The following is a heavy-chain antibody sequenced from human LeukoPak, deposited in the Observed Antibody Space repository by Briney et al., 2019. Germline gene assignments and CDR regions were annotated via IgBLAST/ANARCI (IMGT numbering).Heavy chain of an antibody. V-gene: IGHV3-7*03. Sequence: GGSLRLSCAASEFTFSKYWMSWVRQAPGKGLEWVANIKYDGSEKYYVDSVKGRFTISRDNAKKSLYLQMNSLRAEDTAVYYCARGARLGYAFDIWGQGTMVTVSS. J-gene: IGHJ3*02. CDR2: IKYDGSEK. CDR3: ARGARLGYAFDI. CDR1: EFTFSKYW. D-gene: IGHD7-27*01.